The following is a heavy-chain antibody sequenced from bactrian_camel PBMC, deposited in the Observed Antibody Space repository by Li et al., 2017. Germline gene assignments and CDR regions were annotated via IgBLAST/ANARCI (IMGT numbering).Heavy chain of an antibody. CDR1: GFTVNTYC. Sequence: QVQLVESGGDSVQAGGSLRLSCLVSGFTVNTYCMAWFRQAPGKAREGVAHIDKEGTTSYPDSVKGRFTISKDNAKNTLYLQMNSLKPEDTAMYYCAADLAGCTFCSGTYCPVYEYKFWGQGTQVTVS. CDR3: AADLAGCTFCSGTYCPVYEYKF. V-gene: IGHV3S26*01. J-gene: IGHJ4*01. D-gene: IGHD2*01. CDR2: IDKEGTT.